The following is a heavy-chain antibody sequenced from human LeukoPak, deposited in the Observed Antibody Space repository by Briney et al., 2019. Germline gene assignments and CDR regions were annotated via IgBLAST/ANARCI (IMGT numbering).Heavy chain of an antibody. CDR2: IRRKAYGGTT. CDR3: TRGPIQLLIHNGMDV. J-gene: IGHJ6*02. D-gene: IGHD1-1*01. Sequence: PGRSLRLSCTAFGFTFGDQAMSWVRKAPGKGLELVGFIRRKAYGGTTVYAASVKGRFTISRDDSLSIAYLQMDSLKIEDTGIYYCTRGPIQLLIHNGMDVWGQGTAVTVSS. CDR1: GFTFGDQA. V-gene: IGHV3-49*04.